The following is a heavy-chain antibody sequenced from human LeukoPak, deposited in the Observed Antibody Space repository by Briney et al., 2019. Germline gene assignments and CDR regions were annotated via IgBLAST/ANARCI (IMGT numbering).Heavy chain of an antibody. CDR3: ARYRSSWSLDY. J-gene: IGHJ4*02. CDR1: GFTFDDYA. CDR2: ISWNSGSI. Sequence: PGGSLRLSCAASGFTFDDYAMHWVRQAPGKGLEWVSGISWNSGSIGYADSVKGRFTISRDNSKNTLYLQMNSLRAEDTALYYCARYRSSWSLDYWGQGTLVIVSS. D-gene: IGHD6-13*01. V-gene: IGHV3-9*01.